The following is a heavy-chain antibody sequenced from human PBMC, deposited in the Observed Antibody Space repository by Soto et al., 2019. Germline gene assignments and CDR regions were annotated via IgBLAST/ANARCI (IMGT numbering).Heavy chain of an antibody. CDR2: IYHSGST. V-gene: IGHV4-4*02. CDR3: ARDWTMVRGVILYYGMDV. J-gene: IGHJ6*02. Sequence: SETLSLTCAVSGGSISSSNWWSWVRQPPGKGLEWIGEIYHSGSTNYNPSLKSRVTISVDKSKNQFSLKLSSVTAADTAVHYCARDWTMVRGVILYYGMDVWGQGTTVTVSS. D-gene: IGHD3-10*01. CDR1: GGSISSSNW.